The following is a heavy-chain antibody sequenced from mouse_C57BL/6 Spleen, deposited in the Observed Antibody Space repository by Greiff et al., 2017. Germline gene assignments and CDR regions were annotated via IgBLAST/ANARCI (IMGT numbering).Heavy chain of an antibody. D-gene: IGHD2-12*01. Sequence: VQLQQSGAELVRPGASVTLSCKASGYTFTDYEMHWVKQTPVHGLEWIGAIDPETGGTAYNQKFKGKAILTADTSSSTAYMELRSLTSEDSAVYYCTDDAYWGQGTLVTVSA. CDR2: IDPETGGT. CDR1: GYTFTDYE. CDR3: TDDAY. J-gene: IGHJ3*01. V-gene: IGHV1-15*01.